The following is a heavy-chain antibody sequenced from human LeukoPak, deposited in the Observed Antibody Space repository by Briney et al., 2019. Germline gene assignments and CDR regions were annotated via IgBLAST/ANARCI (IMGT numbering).Heavy chain of an antibody. J-gene: IGHJ6*02. CDR2: ISYDGSNK. V-gene: IGHV3-30*04. Sequence: GRSLRLSCAASGFTFSSYAMHWVRQAPGKGLECVAVISYDGSNKYYADSVKGRFTICRDNSKNTLYLQMNSLKAEATAVYSCASTFGILTGDYYYGMDVRGPGNPVTVSS. D-gene: IGHD3-9*01. CDR3: ASTFGILTGDYYYGMDV. CDR1: GFTFSSYA.